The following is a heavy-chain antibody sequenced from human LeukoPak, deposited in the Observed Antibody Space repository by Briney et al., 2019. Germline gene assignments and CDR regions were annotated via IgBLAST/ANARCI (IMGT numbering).Heavy chain of an antibody. CDR2: IIPIFGTA. V-gene: IGHV1-69*13. J-gene: IGHJ4*02. CDR1: GGTFSSYA. Sequence: ASVKVSCKASGGTFSSYAISWVRQAPGQGLEWMGGIIPIFGTANYAQKFQGRVTITADESTSTAYMELSSLRSEDTAVYYCARDLRRIAAAGTIGYWGQGTLVTVSS. D-gene: IGHD6-13*01. CDR3: ARDLRRIAAAGTIGY.